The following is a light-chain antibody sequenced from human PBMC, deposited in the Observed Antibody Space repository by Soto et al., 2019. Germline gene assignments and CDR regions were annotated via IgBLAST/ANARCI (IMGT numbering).Light chain of an antibody. CDR1: QSVSGY. CDR2: DAS. J-gene: IGKJ5*01. Sequence: VLRQSPASLSLSAGERATLSWRASQSVSGYLAWYQQKHGQAPRLLIYDASNRATGIPARFSGSVSGTDGTITISSLEPEDGLMYYCQQGSSWRITFGQGTRLEIK. V-gene: IGKV3-11*01. CDR3: QQGSSWRIT.